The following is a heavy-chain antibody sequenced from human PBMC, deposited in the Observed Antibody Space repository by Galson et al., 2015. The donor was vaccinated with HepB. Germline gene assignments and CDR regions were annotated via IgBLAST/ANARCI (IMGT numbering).Heavy chain of an antibody. D-gene: IGHD5-24*01. CDR3: AREIRGRWYYFDY. Sequence: SVKVSCKASGYTFTSHDINWVRQAPGQGLEWMGWMNPKSVNTGYAQNFKVRLTITRDTSASIVNMELSSLRSADTAAYYCAREIRGRWYYFDYWGQGTLVTVSS. CDR2: MNPKSVNT. J-gene: IGHJ4*02. CDR1: GYTFTSHD. V-gene: IGHV1-8*01.